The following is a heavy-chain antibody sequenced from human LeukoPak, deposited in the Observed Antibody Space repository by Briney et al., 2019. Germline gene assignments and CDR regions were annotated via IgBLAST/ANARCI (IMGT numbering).Heavy chain of an antibody. CDR2: IIPIFGTA. J-gene: IGHJ4*02. D-gene: IGHD4-17*01. CDR1: GGTFSSYA. Sequence: ASVKVCCKASGGTFSSYAISWVRQAPGQGLEWMGGIIPIFGTANYAQKFQGRVTITADESTSTAYMELSSLRSEDTAVYYCARASSPPNDYGDPYYFDYWGQGTLVTVSS. V-gene: IGHV1-69*13. CDR3: ARASSPPNDYGDPYYFDY.